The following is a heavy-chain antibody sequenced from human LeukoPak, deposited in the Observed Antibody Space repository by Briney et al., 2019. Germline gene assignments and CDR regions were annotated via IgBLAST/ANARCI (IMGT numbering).Heavy chain of an antibody. CDR2: FDPEDGET. Sequence: ASVKVSCKVSGYTLTELSMHWVRQAPGKGLEWMGGFDPEDGETIYAQKFQGRVTMTEDASTDTAYMELSSLRSEDTAVYYCAPPILEDPPETTMYPYGRDVGEKGTTVTVP. D-gene: IGHD1/OR15-1a*01. CDR3: APPILEDPPETTMYPYGRDV. CDR1: GYTLTELS. V-gene: IGHV1-24*01. J-gene: IGHJ6*04.